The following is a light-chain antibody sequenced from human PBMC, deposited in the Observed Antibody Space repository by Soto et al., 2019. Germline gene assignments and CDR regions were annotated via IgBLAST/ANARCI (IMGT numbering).Light chain of an antibody. J-gene: IGKJ2*01. V-gene: IGKV3-11*01. Sequence: EIVLTQSPATLSFSPGDRATLSCWASQSVSSYLAWYQQKPGQAPRLLIYDASNRATGIPARFSGSGSGTDFTLTISSLEPEDFALYYCQQRSNWPRTFGQGTKLEIK. CDR3: QQRSNWPRT. CDR2: DAS. CDR1: QSVSSY.